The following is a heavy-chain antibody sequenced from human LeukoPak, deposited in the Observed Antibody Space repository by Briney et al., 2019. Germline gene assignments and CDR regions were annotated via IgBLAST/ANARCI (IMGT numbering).Heavy chain of an antibody. CDR2: ISGSGGST. Sequence: PGGSQRLSCAASGFTFSSYAMSWVRQAPGKGLEWVSAISGSGGSTYYADSEKGRFTISRDNSKNTLYLQMNSLRAEDTAVYYCAKGSVDTAMVPLDFDYWGQGTLVTVSS. V-gene: IGHV3-23*01. J-gene: IGHJ4*02. D-gene: IGHD5-18*01. CDR1: GFTFSSYA. CDR3: AKGSVDTAMVPLDFDY.